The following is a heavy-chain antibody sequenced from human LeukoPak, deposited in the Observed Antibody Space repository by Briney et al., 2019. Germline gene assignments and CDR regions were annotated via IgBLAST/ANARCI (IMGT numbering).Heavy chain of an antibody. Sequence: SETLSLTCAVYGGSFSGYYWSWIRQPPGKGLEWIGEINHSGSTNYNPSLKSRVTISVDTSKNQFSLKLSSVTAADTAVYYCARRQPGIAVAGYYYGMDVWGQGTTVTVSS. V-gene: IGHV4-34*01. CDR1: GGSFSGYY. J-gene: IGHJ6*02. CDR2: INHSGST. CDR3: ARRQPGIAVAGYYYGMDV. D-gene: IGHD6-19*01.